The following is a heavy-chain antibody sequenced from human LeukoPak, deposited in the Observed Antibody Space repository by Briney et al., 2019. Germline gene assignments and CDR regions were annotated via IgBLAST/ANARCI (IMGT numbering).Heavy chain of an antibody. CDR2: ISGSGGST. V-gene: IGHV3-23*01. CDR3: AMYYYDSSGYYGGPFDY. CDR1: GFTFSSYA. Sequence: GGSLRLSCAASGFTFSSYAMSWVRQAPGKGLEWVSAISGSGGSTYYADSVKGRFTISRDNSKNTLYLQVNSLRAEDTAVYYCAMYYYDSSGYYGGPFDYWGQGTLVTVSS. D-gene: IGHD3-22*01. J-gene: IGHJ4*02.